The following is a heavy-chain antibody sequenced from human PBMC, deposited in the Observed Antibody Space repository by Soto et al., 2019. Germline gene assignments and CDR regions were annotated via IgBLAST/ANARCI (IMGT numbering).Heavy chain of an antibody. V-gene: IGHV2-5*01. CDR2: IYCNDDK. CDR3: ANLPTYYYDSSGRPFDI. J-gene: IGHJ3*02. Sequence: QITLKESGPTLVKPTQTLTLTCTFSGFSLSTSGVGVGWIRQPPGKALEWLALIYCNDDKRYSPSLKSRLTITKDTSKNQVVLTITTMDPVDTATYYCANLPTYYYDSSGRPFDIWGQGTMVTVSS. D-gene: IGHD3-22*01. CDR1: GFSLSTSGVG.